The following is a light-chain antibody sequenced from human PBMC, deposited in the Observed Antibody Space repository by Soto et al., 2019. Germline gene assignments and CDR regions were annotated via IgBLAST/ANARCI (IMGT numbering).Light chain of an antibody. V-gene: IGLV2-14*01. CDR3: NSYTRTSTLV. CDR2: EVT. J-gene: IGLJ2*01. CDR1: SSDIGGHNY. Sequence: QSVLTQPASVSGSPGQSITISCTGSSSDIGGHNYVSWYQQYPGKAPKLIIYEVTNRPSGVSDRFSGSKSGNTASLTISGLQAEDEADYYCNSYTRTSTLVFGGGTKLTVL.